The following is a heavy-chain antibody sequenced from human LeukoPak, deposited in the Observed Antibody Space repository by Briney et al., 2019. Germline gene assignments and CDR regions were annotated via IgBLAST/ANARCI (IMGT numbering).Heavy chain of an antibody. Sequence: GGSLRLSCAVSGFTFSTYSMNWVRQAPGKGLEWVASISRGGDYIFYGDSVKGRFTISRDNVKNSLFLDMNSLRAEDTALYYCATNSQDHLWEPFDYWGQGTLVTVSS. V-gene: IGHV3-21*01. CDR2: ISRGGDYI. J-gene: IGHJ4*02. CDR3: ATNSQDHLWEPFDY. D-gene: IGHD1-26*01. CDR1: GFTFSTYS.